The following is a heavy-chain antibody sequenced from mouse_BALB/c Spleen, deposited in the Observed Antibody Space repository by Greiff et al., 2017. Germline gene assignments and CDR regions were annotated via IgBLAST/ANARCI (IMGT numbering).Heavy chain of an antibody. D-gene: IGHD2-12*01. CDR2: INPSTGYT. V-gene: IGHV1-7*01. Sequence: QVQLLQSGAELAKPGASVKMSCTASGYTFTSYWMHWVKQRPGQGLEWIGYINPSTGYTEYNQKFKDKATLTADKSSCTAYMQLSSLTSEDSAVYYCARPRYSYWGQGTLVTVSA. CDR3: ARPRYSY. CDR1: GYTFTSYW. J-gene: IGHJ3*01.